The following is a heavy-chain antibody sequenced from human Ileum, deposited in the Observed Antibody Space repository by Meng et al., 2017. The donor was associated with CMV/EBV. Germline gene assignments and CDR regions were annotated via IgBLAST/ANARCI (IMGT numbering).Heavy chain of an antibody. D-gene: IGHD4/OR15-4a*01. Sequence: QVQLQESGPGLVKPSQTLSLTCTVSGISINTDSHYWHWIRQRPGEGLEWIGYIYYSGGYYYHPSLRSRLNIRMDTSENKFSLRVTSVTAADTAVYYCAADARGGYGAFDYWGQGALVTVSS. CDR2: IYYSGGY. CDR3: AADARGGYGAFDY. V-gene: IGHV4-31*03. CDR1: GISINTDSHY. J-gene: IGHJ4*02.